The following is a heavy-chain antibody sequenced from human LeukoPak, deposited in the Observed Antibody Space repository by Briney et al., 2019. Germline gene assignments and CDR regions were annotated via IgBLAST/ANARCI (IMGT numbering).Heavy chain of an antibody. CDR1: GGSISSGSYY. J-gene: IGHJ3*02. Sequence: PSETLSLTCTVSGGSISSGSYYWSWIRQPAGKGLEWIGRIYTSGSTNYNPSLKSRVTISLDTSKNQFSLKLSSVTAADTAVYYCARDLFGSGMTLDAFDIWGQGTMVTVSS. D-gene: IGHD3-3*01. CDR2: IYTSGST. V-gene: IGHV4-61*02. CDR3: ARDLFGSGMTLDAFDI.